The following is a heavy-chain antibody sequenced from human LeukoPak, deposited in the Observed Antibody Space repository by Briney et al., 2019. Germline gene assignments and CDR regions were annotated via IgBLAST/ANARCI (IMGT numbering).Heavy chain of an antibody. D-gene: IGHD2-2*02. CDR1: GFTFSSYA. V-gene: IGHV3-23*01. CDR3: AKGGEDVVVPAAISFWFDP. J-gene: IGHJ5*02. Sequence: PGGSLRLSCAASGFTFSSYAMSWVRQAPGKGLEWVSAISGSGGSTYYADSVKGRFTTSRDNSKNTLYLQMNSLRAEDTAVYYCAKGGEDVVVPAAISFWFDPWGQGTLVTVSS. CDR2: ISGSGGST.